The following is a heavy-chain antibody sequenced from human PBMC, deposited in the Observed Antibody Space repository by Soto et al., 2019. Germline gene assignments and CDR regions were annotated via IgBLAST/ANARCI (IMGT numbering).Heavy chain of an antibody. D-gene: IGHD2-2*01. CDR2: MNPNSGNT. CDR1: GYTFTSYD. V-gene: IGHV1-8*01. CDR3: ARSVVAAAYYYYYGMDV. J-gene: IGHJ6*02. Sequence: ASVKVSCKASGYTFTSYDINWVRQATGQGLEWMGWMNPNSGNTGYAQKFQGRVTMTRNTSISTAYMELSSLRSEDTAVYYCARSVVAAAYYYYYGMDVWGQGTTVTVSS.